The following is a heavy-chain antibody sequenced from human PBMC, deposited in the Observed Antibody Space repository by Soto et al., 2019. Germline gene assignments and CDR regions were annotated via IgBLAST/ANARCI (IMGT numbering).Heavy chain of an antibody. V-gene: IGHV1-69*13. CDR1: GGTFSSYA. J-gene: IGHJ6*02. D-gene: IGHD6-6*01. CDR3: ARDPAGAAYSSSPQYRSRYYYGMDV. Sequence: VKVSCTASGGTFSSYAISWVRQDPGQGLEWMGGIIPIFGTANYAQKFQGRVTITADESTSTAYMELSSLRSEDTAVYYCARDPAGAAYSSSPQYRSRYYYGMDVWGQGTAGTSP. CDR2: IIPIFGTA.